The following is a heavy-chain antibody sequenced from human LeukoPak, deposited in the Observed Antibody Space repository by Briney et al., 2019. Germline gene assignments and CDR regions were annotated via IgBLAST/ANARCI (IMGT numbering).Heavy chain of an antibody. CDR2: IYTGGST. CDR1: GFSISSYY. Sequence: SETLSLTCTVSGFSISSYYWSWIRQPAGKGLEWIGRIYTGGSTNYNPSLKSRVTTSVDTSKNQFSLKLSSVTAADTAVYYCARVGTIFGVVIDDAFDIWGQGTMVTVSS. V-gene: IGHV4-4*07. CDR3: ARVGTIFGVVIDDAFDI. D-gene: IGHD3-3*01. J-gene: IGHJ3*02.